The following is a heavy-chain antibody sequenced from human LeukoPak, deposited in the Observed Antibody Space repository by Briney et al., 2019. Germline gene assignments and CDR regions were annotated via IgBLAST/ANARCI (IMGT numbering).Heavy chain of an antibody. V-gene: IGHV3-48*02. CDR2: ISSSATII. CDR3: AREPYDYIWGSYRYADY. D-gene: IGHD3-16*02. Sequence: GGSLRLSCAASGFTFSAFGMDWVRQAPGKGLEWVSYISSSATIIYYADSVKGRFTISRDSAKSSLYLQMNSLGDEDTAVYYCAREPYDYIWGSYRYADYWGQGTLVTVSS. CDR1: GFTFSAFG. J-gene: IGHJ4*02.